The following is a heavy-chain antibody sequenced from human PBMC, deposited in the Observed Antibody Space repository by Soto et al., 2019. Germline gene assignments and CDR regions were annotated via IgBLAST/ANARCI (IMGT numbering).Heavy chain of an antibody. CDR3: AMVDNYVSPTAKDV. CDR2: ISPYSGNT. Sequence: QVQLVQSGDEVRKPGSSVKVSCKASGYIFVNYGIAWVRQAPGQGLEWMGWISPYSGNTHYASKVQGRLTMTTDTSSSTYYKVVGSMTSDATAVYYWAMVDNYVSPTAKDVWGQGSTVTVSS. CDR1: GYIFVNYG. J-gene: IGHJ6*02. D-gene: IGHD3-16*01. V-gene: IGHV1-18*01.